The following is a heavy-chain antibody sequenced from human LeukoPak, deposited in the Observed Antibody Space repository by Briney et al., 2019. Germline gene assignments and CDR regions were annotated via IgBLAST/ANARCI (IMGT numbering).Heavy chain of an antibody. CDR2: IYHRGST. Sequence: SETLSLTCAVSGGSISSSNWWSWVRQPPGKGLEWIGEIYHRGSTNYNPSLKSRVTISVDKSKNQFSLKLSSVTAADTAVYYCAREVTFYDSSGYSDYWGQGTLVTVSS. V-gene: IGHV4-4*02. CDR3: AREVTFYDSSGYSDY. J-gene: IGHJ4*02. CDR1: GGSISSSNW. D-gene: IGHD3-22*01.